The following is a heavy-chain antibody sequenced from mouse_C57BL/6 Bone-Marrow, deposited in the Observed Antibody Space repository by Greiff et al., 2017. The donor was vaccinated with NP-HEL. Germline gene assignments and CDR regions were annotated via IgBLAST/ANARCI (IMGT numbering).Heavy chain of an antibody. Sequence: QVQLQQPGAELVKPGASVKLSCKASGYTFTSYWMQWVKQRPGQGLEWIGDIDPSDSYTNYNQKFKGKATLTVDTSSSTAYMQLSSLTSEDSAVYYCASDGYYGYFDVWGTGTTVTVSS. CDR1: GYTFTSYW. D-gene: IGHD2-3*01. CDR3: ASDGYYGYFDV. CDR2: IDPSDSYT. V-gene: IGHV1-50*01. J-gene: IGHJ1*03.